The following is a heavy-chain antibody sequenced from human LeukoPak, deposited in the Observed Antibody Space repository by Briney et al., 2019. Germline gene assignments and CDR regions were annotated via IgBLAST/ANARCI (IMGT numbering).Heavy chain of an antibody. V-gene: IGHV1-2*02. CDR3: AVRAITGTASGPYFDY. CDR2: IHPKSGGT. CDR1: GYTFTDYY. D-gene: IGHD1-7*01. Sequence: ASVKVSCKASGYTFTDYYMHWVRQAPGQGFEWMGWIHPKSGGTNYVQAFQGRVTMTRDTSISTAYMELSRLRSDDTAVYFCAVRAITGTASGPYFDYWGQGTLVTVSS. J-gene: IGHJ4*02.